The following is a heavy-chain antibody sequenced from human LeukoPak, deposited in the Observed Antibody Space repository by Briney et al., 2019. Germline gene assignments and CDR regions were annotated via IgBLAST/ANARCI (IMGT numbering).Heavy chain of an antibody. CDR1: GFTFSSYA. CDR3: ARDSRRGTYYDFWSGYLDY. Sequence: PGGSLRLSCAASGFTFSSYAMHWVRQAPCKGLEWVAVISYDGSNKYYADSVKGRFTISRDNSKNTLYLQMNSLRAEDTAVYYCARDSRRGTYYDFWSGYLDYWGQGTLVTVSS. D-gene: IGHD3-3*01. CDR2: ISYDGSNK. J-gene: IGHJ4*02. V-gene: IGHV3-30*04.